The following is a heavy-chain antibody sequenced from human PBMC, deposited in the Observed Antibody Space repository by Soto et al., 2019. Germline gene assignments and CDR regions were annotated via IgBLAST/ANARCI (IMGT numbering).Heavy chain of an antibody. CDR2: ISGSGDST. Sequence: HPGGSLRLSCAASGFTFSSYALSWVRQAPGKGLEWVSGISGSGDSTNYADSVKGRFTISRDNSENTVYLQMNSLRAEDTAVYYCAKRFCTSTTCLSLDFYYYIGVWGEGTTVTVSS. D-gene: IGHD2-2*01. CDR1: GFTFSSYA. V-gene: IGHV3-23*01. J-gene: IGHJ6*03. CDR3: AKRFCTSTTCLSLDFYYYIGV.